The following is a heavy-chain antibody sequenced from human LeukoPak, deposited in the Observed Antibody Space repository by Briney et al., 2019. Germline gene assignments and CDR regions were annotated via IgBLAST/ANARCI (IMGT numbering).Heavy chain of an antibody. Sequence: ASVKVSCKASGYTFTGYYIHWVRQAPGQGLEWMGWIIPNSGDTNYAQKLQGRVTVTRDASISTAYMELRSLRSDDTAVYYCARSMVREPFDYWGQGTLVTVSS. CDR1: GYTFTGYY. J-gene: IGHJ4*02. CDR3: ARSMVREPFDY. V-gene: IGHV1-2*02. CDR2: IIPNSGDT. D-gene: IGHD3-10*01.